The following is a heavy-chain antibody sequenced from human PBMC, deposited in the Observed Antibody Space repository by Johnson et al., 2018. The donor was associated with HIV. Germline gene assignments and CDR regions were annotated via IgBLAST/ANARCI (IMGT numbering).Heavy chain of an antibody. V-gene: IGHV3-11*04. CDR2: ISSSGSTI. J-gene: IGHJ3*02. Sequence: QVQLVESGGGLVKPGGSLRLSCAASGFNLSDYYMSWIRQAPGKGLEWVSYISSSGSTIYYADSVKGRFTISRDNAKNSLYLQMNRRRAEDTALYYCARGRYGRMTTVAAAAFDIWGQGTMVTVSS. CDR3: ARGRYGRMTTVAAAAFDI. CDR1: GFNLSDYY. D-gene: IGHD4-23*01.